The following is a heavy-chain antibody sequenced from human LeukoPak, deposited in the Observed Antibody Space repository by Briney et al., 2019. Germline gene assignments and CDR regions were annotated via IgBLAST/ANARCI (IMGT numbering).Heavy chain of an antibody. D-gene: IGHD6-19*01. V-gene: IGHV3-33*01. CDR3: ASQNLIAVPGYYFDY. CDR2: IWYDGSNK. CDR1: GFTFSSYG. J-gene: IGHJ4*02. Sequence: GGSLRLSCAASGFTFSSYGMHWVRQAPGKGLEWVAVIWYDGSNKYYVDSVKGRFTISRDNSKNTLYLQMNSLRAEDTAVYYCASQNLIAVPGYYFDYWGQGTLVTVSS.